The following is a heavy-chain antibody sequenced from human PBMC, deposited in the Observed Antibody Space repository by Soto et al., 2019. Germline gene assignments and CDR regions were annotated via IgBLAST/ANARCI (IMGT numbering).Heavy chain of an antibody. Sequence: QVQLVQSGAEVKKPGASVKVSCKASGYTFTSYGISWVRQAPGQGLEWMGWISAYNGNTNYAQKLQGRVTMTTDTSTSTAYMELRSLRSDDTAVYYCARSKKVQYYSNYGDYYYGMDVWGQGTTVTVSS. CDR2: ISAYNGNT. CDR3: ARSKKVQYYSNYGDYYYGMDV. CDR1: GYTFTSYG. V-gene: IGHV1-18*01. D-gene: IGHD4-4*01. J-gene: IGHJ6*02.